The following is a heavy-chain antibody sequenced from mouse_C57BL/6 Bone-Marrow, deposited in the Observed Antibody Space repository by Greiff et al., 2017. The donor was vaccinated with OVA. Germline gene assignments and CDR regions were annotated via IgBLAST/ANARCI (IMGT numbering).Heavy chain of an antibody. D-gene: IGHD2-5*01. Sequence: VQLQQSGPELVKPGASVKMSCKASGYTFTDYNMHWVKQSHGKSLEWIGYINPNNGGTSYNQKFKGKATLTVNKSSSTAYMELRSLTSEDSAVYYCARYSYYSNYVYAMDYWGQGTSVTVSS. CDR2: INPNNGGT. CDR3: ARYSYYSNYVYAMDY. J-gene: IGHJ4*01. CDR1: GYTFTDYN. V-gene: IGHV1-22*01.